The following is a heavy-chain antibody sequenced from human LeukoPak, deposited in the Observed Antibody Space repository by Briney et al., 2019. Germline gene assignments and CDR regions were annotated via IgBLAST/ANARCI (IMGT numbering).Heavy chain of an antibody. CDR3: ARVHIVVGGTDAFDY. CDR2: ISSSRSTI. Sequence: GGPLRLSCAPSGYTSSTYKLCCGRQAPEEGLGWVSHISSSRSTIYYADSVKGRFTISRDNAKNSLYLQMNSLRAEDTAVYYCARVHIVVGGTDAFDYWGQGTLVTVSS. D-gene: IGHD3-22*01. CDR1: GYTSSTYK. V-gene: IGHV3-48*03. J-gene: IGHJ4*02.